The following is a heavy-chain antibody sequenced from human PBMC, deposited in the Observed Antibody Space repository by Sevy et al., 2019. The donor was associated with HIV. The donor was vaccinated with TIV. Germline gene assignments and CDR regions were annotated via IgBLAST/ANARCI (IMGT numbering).Heavy chain of an antibody. D-gene: IGHD3-9*01. CDR3: AKDFTGYNGMDV. Sequence: PGGSLRLSCVVSGISFTTSGMHWVRQAPGKGLEWVAVISYHGRDKFYAESVKGRSTISRDNSKNMLYLQMNSLRAEDTAVYYCAKDFTGYNGMDVWGQGTMVTVSS. CDR2: ISYHGRDK. V-gene: IGHV3-30*18. J-gene: IGHJ6*02. CDR1: GISFTTSG.